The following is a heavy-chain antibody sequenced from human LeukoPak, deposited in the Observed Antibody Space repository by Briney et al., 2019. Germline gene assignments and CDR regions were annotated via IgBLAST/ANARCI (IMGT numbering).Heavy chain of an antibody. CDR1: GGSISSYY. J-gene: IGHJ4*02. CDR2: IYYSGST. CDR3: ARGVRTGIYYFDY. V-gene: IGHV4-59*01. D-gene: IGHD1-14*01. Sequence: SETLSLTCTVSGGSISSYYWSWIRQPPGKGLGWIGYIYYSGSTNYNPSLKSRVTISVDTSKNQFSLKLSSVTAADTAVYYCARGVRTGIYYFDYWGQGTLVTVSS.